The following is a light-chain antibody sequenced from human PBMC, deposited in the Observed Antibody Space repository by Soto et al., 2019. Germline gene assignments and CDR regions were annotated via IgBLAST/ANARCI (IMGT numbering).Light chain of an antibody. V-gene: IGKV1-5*03. CDR1: QNIRSW. J-gene: IGKJ4*02. CDR3: QQYDSSST. Sequence: DIQMTQSPSTLSASVGDRVTITCRASQNIRSWLAWYQQKPWKAPRLLIYKASSLESGVPSRFSGSGSGTEFTLTISRLPPDDSATYYCQQYDSSSTFGGGTKVDIK. CDR2: KAS.